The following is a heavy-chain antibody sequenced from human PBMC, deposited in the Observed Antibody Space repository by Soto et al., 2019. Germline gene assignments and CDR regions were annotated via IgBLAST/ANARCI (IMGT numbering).Heavy chain of an antibody. V-gene: IGHV3-30-3*01. D-gene: IGHD2-8*01. CDR1: GFTFSSYA. CDR3: ARDRSAISALDIVLMVYATPAAYYYYGMDV. Sequence: GGSLRLSCAASGFTFSSYAMHWVRQAPCKGLEWVAVISYDGSNKYYADSVKGRFTISRDNSKNTLYLQMNSLRAEDTAVYYCARDRSAISALDIVLMVYATPAAYYYYGMDVWGQGTTVTVSS. CDR2: ISYDGSNK. J-gene: IGHJ6*02.